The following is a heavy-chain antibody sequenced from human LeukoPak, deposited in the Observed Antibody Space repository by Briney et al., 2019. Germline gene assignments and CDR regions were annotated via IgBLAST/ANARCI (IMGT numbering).Heavy chain of an antibody. CDR2: IYYSGST. D-gene: IGHD3-3*01. V-gene: IGHV4-30-4*08. CDR3: ARGSSTSRGFWSGYYRFDY. J-gene: IGHJ4*02. Sequence: SETLSLTCTVSGGSISSGDYYWSWIRQPPGNGLEWIRYIYYSGSTYYNPSLESRVTISVDKSKNQFSLKLSSVTAAATAVYYCARGSSTSRGFWSGYYRFDYWGQGTLVTVSS. CDR1: GGSISSGDYY.